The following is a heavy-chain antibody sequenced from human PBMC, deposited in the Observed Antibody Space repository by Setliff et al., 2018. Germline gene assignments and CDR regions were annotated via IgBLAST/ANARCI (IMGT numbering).Heavy chain of an antibody. V-gene: IGHV3-74*03. CDR3: ARSPLWFGELFFDY. CDR1: GFTFSTYW. CDR2: ISTDGSSI. D-gene: IGHD3-10*01. Sequence: GSLRLSCVTSGFTFSTYWMHWVRQAPGQGLVWVARISTDGSSITYADSVKGRFTISRDNAKNSLYLQMNSLRAEDTAVYYCARSPLWFGELFFDYWGQGTLVTVSS. J-gene: IGHJ4*02.